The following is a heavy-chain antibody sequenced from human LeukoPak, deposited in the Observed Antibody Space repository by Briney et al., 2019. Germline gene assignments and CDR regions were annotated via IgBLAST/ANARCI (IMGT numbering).Heavy chain of an antibody. CDR2: IYYSGST. Sequence: SETLSLTCTVSGGSIIDYYWSWVRQPPGKGLEWIGYIYYSGSTNYNPSLKSRVTISVDTSKNQFSLKLSSVTAADTAVYYCARHYTAMVSQHDAFDIWGQGTMVTVSS. CDR1: GGSIIDYY. V-gene: IGHV4-59*08. CDR3: ARHYTAMVSQHDAFDI. D-gene: IGHD5-18*01. J-gene: IGHJ3*02.